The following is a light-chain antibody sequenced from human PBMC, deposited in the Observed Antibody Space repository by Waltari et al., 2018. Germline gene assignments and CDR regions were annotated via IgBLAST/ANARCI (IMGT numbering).Light chain of an antibody. J-gene: IGKJ4*01. Sequence: DIQMPQSPSSLTASLGDRVTITCRASQGISNFLHWYQQKQGKAPKLVIYEASNLRKGVPSRFSGSGCVTDFTFTINGLQPEDIATDYCQQYDHLPLTFGGGTKGGI. CDR3: QQYDHLPLT. CDR1: QGISNF. CDR2: EAS. V-gene: IGKV1-33*01.